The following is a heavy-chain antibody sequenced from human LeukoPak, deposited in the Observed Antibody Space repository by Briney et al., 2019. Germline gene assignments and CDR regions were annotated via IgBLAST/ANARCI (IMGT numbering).Heavy chain of an antibody. CDR3: ARQEGSQNFDY. CDR1: GGSISSSSYY. Sequence: PSETLSLTCTVSGGSISSSSYYWGWIRQPSGKGLEWIGSIYYSGSTYYNPSLKSRVTISVDTSKNQFSLKLSSVTAADTAVYYCARQEGSQNFDYWGQGTLVTVSS. CDR2: IYYSGST. V-gene: IGHV4-39*01. J-gene: IGHJ4*02.